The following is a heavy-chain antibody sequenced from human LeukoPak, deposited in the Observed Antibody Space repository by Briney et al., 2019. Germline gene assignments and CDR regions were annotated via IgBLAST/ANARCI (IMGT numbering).Heavy chain of an antibody. D-gene: IGHD2-2*01. J-gene: IGHJ4*02. CDR1: GFTFSNYA. CDR3: VKGYCSSISCYGDY. CDR2: ISGSGGST. Sequence: PGGSLRLSCAASGFTFSNYAMSWVRQAPGKGLEWVSFISGSGGSTYYADSVRGRSTISRDNSKNTLYLQMSSLRAEDTAVYYCVKGYCSSISCYGDYWGQGTLVTFSS. V-gene: IGHV3-23*01.